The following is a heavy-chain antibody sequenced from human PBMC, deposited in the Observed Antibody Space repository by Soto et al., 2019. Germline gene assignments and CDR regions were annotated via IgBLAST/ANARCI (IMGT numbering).Heavy chain of an antibody. J-gene: IGHJ4*02. Sequence: QVQLVQSGAEVKKPGSSVKVSCKASGGTFSSYAISWVRQAPGQGLEWMGGIIPIFGTANYSQKFQGRVTITADESTSTADMELSSLRSEDTAVYYCARDAVSATTPNWKFDYFDYWGQGTLVTVSS. D-gene: IGHD1-1*01. CDR2: IIPIFGTA. CDR3: ARDAVSATTPNWKFDYFDY. V-gene: IGHV1-69*01. CDR1: GGTFSSYA.